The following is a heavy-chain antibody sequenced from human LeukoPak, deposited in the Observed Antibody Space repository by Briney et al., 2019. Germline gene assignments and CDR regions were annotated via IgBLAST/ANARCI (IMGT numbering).Heavy chain of an antibody. V-gene: IGHV1-2*02. CDR3: ARFVITQIYYYYSMDV. Sequence: ASVKVSCKASGYTFTGYYMHWVRQAPGQGLEGMGWINPNSGGTNYAQKFQGRVTMTRDTSISTAYMELSRLRSDDTAVYYCARFVITQIYYYYSMDVWGQGTTVTVSS. D-gene: IGHD3-22*01. CDR1: GYTFTGYY. CDR2: INPNSGGT. J-gene: IGHJ6*02.